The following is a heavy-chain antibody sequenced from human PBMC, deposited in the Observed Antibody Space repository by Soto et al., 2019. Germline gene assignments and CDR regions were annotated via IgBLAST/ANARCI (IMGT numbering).Heavy chain of an antibody. J-gene: IGHJ5*02. D-gene: IGHD3-10*01. Sequence: QVQLVQSGAEVKKPGASVKVSCKASGYTFTSYGISWVRQAPGQGLEWMGWISAYNGNTNYAQKLQGRVTMTTDTSTVTAYMELRSVRSDDTAVYYCARAWSGLHGSGRENWFDPWGQGTLVTVSS. CDR3: ARAWSGLHGSGRENWFDP. CDR2: ISAYNGNT. V-gene: IGHV1-18*01. CDR1: GYTFTSYG.